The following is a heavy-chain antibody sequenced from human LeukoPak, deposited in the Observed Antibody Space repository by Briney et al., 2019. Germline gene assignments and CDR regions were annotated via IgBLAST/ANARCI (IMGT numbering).Heavy chain of an antibody. CDR3: ARADYDFWSGPIDY. V-gene: IGHV4-61*02. CDR2: NYTSGST. Sequence: PSQTLSLTCTVSGGSVSSGRYYGSLIRQPAGKGLEWSGRNYTSGSTNYNPSLKRRVTISVDTSKNQFSLKLSSVTAADTAVYYCARADYDFWSGPIDYWGQGTLVTVSS. J-gene: IGHJ4*02. CDR1: GGSVSSGRYY. D-gene: IGHD3-3*01.